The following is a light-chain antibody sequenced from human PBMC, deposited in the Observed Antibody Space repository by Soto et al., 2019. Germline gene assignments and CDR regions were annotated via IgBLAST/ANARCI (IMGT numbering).Light chain of an antibody. Sequence: ETVLTQSPATLSLSPGQRATFSCRASQSVGSYLAWYQQKPGQAPRLLIYDASNRATGIPARFSGSGSGTDFTLTITSLEPEDFAVYFCQQRTDWPLTFGGGTKVDNK. CDR2: DAS. CDR3: QQRTDWPLT. J-gene: IGKJ4*01. CDR1: QSVGSY. V-gene: IGKV3-11*01.